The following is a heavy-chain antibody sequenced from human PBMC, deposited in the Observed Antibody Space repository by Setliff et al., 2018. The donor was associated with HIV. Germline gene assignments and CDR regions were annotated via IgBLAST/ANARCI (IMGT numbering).Heavy chain of an antibody. Sequence: ASVKVSCKASGYTLAGYFMHWVRQAPGQGLEWMGWINPNSGGTNYAQKLQGRVTMTRDTSITTVYTEVTRLRSDDTAVYYWVRGKFRATWSLFADQYFDFWGRGTLVTVSS. D-gene: IGHD5-12*01. CDR1: GYTLAGYF. CDR3: VRGKFRATWSLFADQYFDF. J-gene: IGHJ4*02. V-gene: IGHV1-2*02. CDR2: INPNSGGT.